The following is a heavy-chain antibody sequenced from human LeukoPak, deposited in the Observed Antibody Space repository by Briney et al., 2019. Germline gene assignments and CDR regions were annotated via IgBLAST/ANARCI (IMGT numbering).Heavy chain of an antibody. D-gene: IGHD3-10*01. Sequence: SETLSLTCTVSGYSISSGYYWGWIRQPPGKGLEWIGSIYYSGSTYYNPSLKSRVTISVDTSKNQFSLKLSSVTAADTAVYYCATLERDRGWFDPWGQGTLVTVSS. CDR2: IYYSGST. J-gene: IGHJ5*02. V-gene: IGHV4-38-2*02. CDR3: ATLERDRGWFDP. CDR1: GYSISSGYY.